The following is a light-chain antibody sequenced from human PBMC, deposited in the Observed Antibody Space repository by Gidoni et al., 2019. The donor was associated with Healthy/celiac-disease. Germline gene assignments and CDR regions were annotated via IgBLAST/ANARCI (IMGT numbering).Light chain of an antibody. J-gene: IGLJ3*02. CDR2: SNN. Sequence: QSVLTQPPSASGTPGQRVTISCSGSSSNIGSNYVYWYQKLPGTAPKRLIYSNNQRPSGVPDRFSGSKSGTSASLVISGLLSEDEADYYCAAWDDSLSGPVFGGGTKLTVL. CDR3: AAWDDSLSGPV. V-gene: IGLV1-47*02. CDR1: SSNIGSNY.